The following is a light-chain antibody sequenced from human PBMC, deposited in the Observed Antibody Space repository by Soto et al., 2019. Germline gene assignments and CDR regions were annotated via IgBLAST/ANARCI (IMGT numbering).Light chain of an antibody. J-gene: IGKJ4*01. CDR3: QHYNSYSLT. V-gene: IGKV1-5*03. Sequence: DIQMTQSPSTLSASVGDRVTITCRASQSVTNWLAWYQQKPGKAPKLLIYQASSLESGVPSRFSGTGSGTELTLTISSLQPDDFATYYCQHYNSYSLTFGGGTKVEIK. CDR1: QSVTNW. CDR2: QAS.